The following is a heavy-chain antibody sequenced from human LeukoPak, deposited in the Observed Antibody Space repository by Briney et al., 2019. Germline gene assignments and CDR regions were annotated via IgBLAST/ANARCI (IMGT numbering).Heavy chain of an antibody. CDR2: IKPDGNEK. V-gene: IGHV3-7*01. Sequence: GGSLRLSCAASGFTFSTSWMNWVRQAPGKGLEWVASIKPDGNEKYYMDSVKGRFTISRDNAKNSLYLHMNSLRAEDTAMYYCARDSRYCSTTSCYPNWYFDLWRRGTLVTVSS. J-gene: IGHJ2*01. CDR1: GFTFSTSW. D-gene: IGHD2-2*01. CDR3: ARDSRYCSTTSCYPNWYFDL.